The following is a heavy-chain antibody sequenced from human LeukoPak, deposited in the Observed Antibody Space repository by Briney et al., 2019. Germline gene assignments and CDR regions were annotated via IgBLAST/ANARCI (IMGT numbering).Heavy chain of an antibody. CDR2: ISGSGDST. V-gene: IGHV3-23*01. Sequence: GGSLRLSCVASGFTLRSYVMNWVRQTPGKGLEWVSSISGSGDSTFYADSVKGRFSISRDNSKNALYLQMNSLRAEDTAVYYCARVGKYSSSWYYFDYWGQGTLVTVSS. CDR3: ARVGKYSSSWYYFDY. CDR1: GFTLRSYV. D-gene: IGHD6-13*01. J-gene: IGHJ4*02.